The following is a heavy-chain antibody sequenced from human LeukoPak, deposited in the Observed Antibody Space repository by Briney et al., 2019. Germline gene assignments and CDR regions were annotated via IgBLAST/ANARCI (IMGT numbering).Heavy chain of an antibody. D-gene: IGHD4-11*01. CDR1: GFPLSDYF. CDR2: ISHSRTYI. Sequence: GGPLRLLCGACGFPLSDYFVKWVPQARGEGVEWVSSISHSRTYIYYAHPVKGRYTISRDNAQSSLYLQMNSLRAYDTAVYYCARENSHQAFDPWGQGTLVTVSS. J-gene: IGHJ5*02. V-gene: IGHV3-21*01. CDR3: ARENSHQAFDP.